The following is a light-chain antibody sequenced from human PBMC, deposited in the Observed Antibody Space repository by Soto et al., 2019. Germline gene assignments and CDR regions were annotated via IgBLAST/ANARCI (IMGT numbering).Light chain of an antibody. CDR3: SSYTSSSTLEVV. Sequence: QSALTQPASVSGSPGQSITISCTGTSSDVGDYKYVSWYQQHPGKAPKLMIYDVSNRPSGVSNRFSGSKSGYTASLTITGLQAEDEADYYCSSYTSSSTLEVVFGGGTKLTVL. CDR2: DVS. CDR1: SSDVGDYKY. V-gene: IGLV2-14*01. J-gene: IGLJ2*01.